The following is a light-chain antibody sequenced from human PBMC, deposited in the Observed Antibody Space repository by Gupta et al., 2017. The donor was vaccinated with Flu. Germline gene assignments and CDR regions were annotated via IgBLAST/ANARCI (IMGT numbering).Light chain of an antibody. CDR1: SSNIGAGYD. V-gene: IGLV1-40*01. CDR2: GNS. Sequence: QSVLTQPPSVSGAPGPRVTIPCTGSSSNIGAGYDVHWYQQLPGTAPKLLIYGNSNRPSGVPERFSGSKSGTSASLAITGLQAEDEADYYCQSYDSSLSALFGGGTKLTVL. J-gene: IGLJ2*01. CDR3: QSYDSSLSAL.